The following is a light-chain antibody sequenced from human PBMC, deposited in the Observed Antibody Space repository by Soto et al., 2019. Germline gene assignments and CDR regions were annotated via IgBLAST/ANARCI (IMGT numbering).Light chain of an antibody. J-gene: IGKJ2*01. V-gene: IGKV3-20*01. CDR2: GAC. CDR1: QSVSSSY. CDR3: QQYGSSTGT. Sequence: EIVLTHSPGTLSLSPGERATLSCRASQSVSSSYLAWYQQKPGQAPRLLISGACSRATGIPDRFSGSGSGTVFTRTISGLEPEDFAVYYCQQYGSSTGTFGQGTKLEIK.